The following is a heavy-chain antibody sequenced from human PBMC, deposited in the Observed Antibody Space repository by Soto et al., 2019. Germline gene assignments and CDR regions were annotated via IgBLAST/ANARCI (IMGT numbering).Heavy chain of an antibody. Sequence: QVQLQQWGAGLVKPSETLSLSCAVYGQSFSGHSWACIRQPPGKGLEWIGEINESGSTYYNPSLKGRVTISTDTSKNQFSMKLSSVSAADTAAYFCARGSGIVALPGELEDVNYDYWGQGTLVNVSS. CDR2: INESGST. J-gene: IGHJ4*02. V-gene: IGHV4-34*01. D-gene: IGHD1-1*01. CDR3: ARGSGIVALPGELEDVNYDY. CDR1: GQSFSGHS.